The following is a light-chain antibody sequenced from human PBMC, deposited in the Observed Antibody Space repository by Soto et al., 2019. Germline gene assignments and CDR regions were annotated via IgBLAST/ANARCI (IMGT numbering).Light chain of an antibody. CDR2: EVT. CDR1: SSDVGSYNL. V-gene: IGLV2-23*02. Sequence: QSVLTQPASVSGSPGQSITISCTGTSSDVGSYNLVSWYQHHPGKAPKVMIYEVTKRPSGVSNRFSASKSGNTASLTISGLQAEDEADYSCCSYAGSSTYDFGTGTKVTVL. J-gene: IGLJ1*01. CDR3: CSYAGSSTYD.